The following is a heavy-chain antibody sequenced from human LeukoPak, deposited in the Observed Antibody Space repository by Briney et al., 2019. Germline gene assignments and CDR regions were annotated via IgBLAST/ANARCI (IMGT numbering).Heavy chain of an antibody. V-gene: IGHV3-23*01. J-gene: IGHJ4*02. CDR1: GFTFSSYA. D-gene: IGHD3-22*01. CDR2: ISGSGGST. CDR3: AKTPRIVVVMSRYFDY. Sequence: GGSLRLSCAASGFTFSSYAMSWVRQAPGKGLEWVSAISGSGGSTYYADSVKGRFTISRDNSKNTLYLQMNSLRAEDTAVYYCAKTPRIVVVMSRYFDYWGQGTLVTVSS.